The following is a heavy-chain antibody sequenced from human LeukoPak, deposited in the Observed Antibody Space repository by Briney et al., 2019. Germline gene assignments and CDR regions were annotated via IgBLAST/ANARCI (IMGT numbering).Heavy chain of an antibody. Sequence: ASVKVSCKASGYTFTAYYIHWVRQAPGQGLEWMGWINPNSDDTSYARNFQGRVTMTSDTSITTAYMELSRLTSDDAAVYYCARGPPVEYWGQGTLVSVSS. J-gene: IGHJ4*02. CDR1: GYTFTAYY. CDR3: ARGPPVEY. V-gene: IGHV1-2*02. CDR2: INPNSDDT.